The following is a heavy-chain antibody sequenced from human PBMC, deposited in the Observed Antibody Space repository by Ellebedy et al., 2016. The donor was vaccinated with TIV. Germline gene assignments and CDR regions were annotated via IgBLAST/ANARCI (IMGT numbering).Heavy chain of an antibody. CDR3: ARLVEGLALFYFDA. V-gene: IGHV1-18*01. D-gene: IGHD3-3*02. CDR2: ITSYDADS. Sequence: ASVKVSCKTSGYTFTNYGIVWVRQAPGQRLEWMGCITSYDADSKSAQEFQGRVTVTTDTSTSTAYLELRNLRSDDTAVYYCARLVEGLALFYFDAWGQGTLVTVSS. J-gene: IGHJ4*02. CDR1: GYTFTNYG.